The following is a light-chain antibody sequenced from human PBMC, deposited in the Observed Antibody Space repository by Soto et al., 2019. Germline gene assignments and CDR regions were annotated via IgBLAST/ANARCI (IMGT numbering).Light chain of an antibody. J-gene: IGLJ1*01. Sequence: QSVLAQPGPLSWSPRQSNTPSSTGTPSGVGSYNLVSWYQQHPGKAPKLMIYEVSKRPSGVSNRFSGSKSGNTASLTISGLQAEDEADYYCCSYAGSSTSYVFGTGTKVTVL. V-gene: IGLV2-23*02. CDR3: CSYAGSSTSYV. CDR1: PSGVGSYNL. CDR2: EVS.